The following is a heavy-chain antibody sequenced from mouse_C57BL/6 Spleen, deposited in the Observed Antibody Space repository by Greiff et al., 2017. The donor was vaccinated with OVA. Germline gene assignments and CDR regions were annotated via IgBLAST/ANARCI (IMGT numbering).Heavy chain of an antibody. D-gene: IGHD4-1*01. CDR3: AALLTGPFAY. V-gene: IGHV1-80*01. CDR2: IYPGDGDT. CDR1: GYAFSSYW. J-gene: IGHJ3*01. Sequence: VKLQESGAELVKPGASVKISCKASGYAFSSYWMNWVKQRPGKGLEWIGQIYPGDGDTNYNGKFKGKATLTADKSSSTAYMQLSSLTSEDSAVYFCAALLTGPFAYWGQGTLVTVSA.